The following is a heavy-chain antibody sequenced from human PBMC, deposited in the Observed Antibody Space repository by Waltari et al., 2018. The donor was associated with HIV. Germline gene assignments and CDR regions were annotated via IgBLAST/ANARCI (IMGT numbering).Heavy chain of an antibody. V-gene: IGHV1-24*01. CDR2: FDPKNGKP. D-gene: IGHD3-16*01. Sequence: VQLLQSTSEVKRPGASVTVSCKVSGYPLRDLAMQWVRQGREHRLEWMGGFDPKNGKPVFSQRFWGRVSLAEDTLKDTAHLELNRLTSDDTAIYYCVALYDESPLYSGFWGQGTLVTVS. CDR3: VALYDESPLYSGF. CDR1: GYPLRDLA. J-gene: IGHJ4*02.